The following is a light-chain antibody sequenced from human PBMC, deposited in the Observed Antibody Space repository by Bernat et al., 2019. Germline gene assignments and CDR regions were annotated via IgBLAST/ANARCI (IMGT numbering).Light chain of an antibody. V-gene: IGKV3-11*01. J-gene: IGKJ5*01. CDR2: YAS. Sequence: EIVLTQSPATLSLSPGERATLSCRASQSVSSYLALYQQKPGQAPRLLIYYASNRATGIPARFSGSGSGTDFTLTISSLEPEDFAVYYCQQRSNWPPRITFGQGTRLEIK. CDR3: QQRSNWPPRIT. CDR1: QSVSSY.